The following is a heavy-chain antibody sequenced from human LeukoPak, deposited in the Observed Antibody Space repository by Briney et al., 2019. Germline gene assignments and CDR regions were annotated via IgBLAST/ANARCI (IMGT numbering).Heavy chain of an antibody. J-gene: IGHJ6*03. CDR3: AGLTTGSGYYYYYYMDV. D-gene: IGHD3-22*01. CDR1: GYTFTSYG. Sequence: ASVKVSCKASGYTFTSYGISWVRQAPGQGLEWMGWISAYNGNTNYAQKLQGRVTMTTDTSTSTAYMELRSLRSDDTAVYYCAGLTTGSGYYYYYYMDVWGKGTTVTVSS. V-gene: IGHV1-18*01. CDR2: ISAYNGNT.